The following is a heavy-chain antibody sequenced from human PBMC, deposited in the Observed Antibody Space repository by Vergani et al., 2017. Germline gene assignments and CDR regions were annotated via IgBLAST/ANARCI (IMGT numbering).Heavy chain of an antibody. V-gene: IGHV3-30-3*01. D-gene: IGHD3-22*01. CDR1: GFLFSTYP. Sequence: VQLVETGGGLIQPGTSLRLSCTTSGFLFSTYPLHWVRLAPGKVLEWVAVISYDGSRTYYADSVKGRFTVSRDNSKNTLYLQIHSLRADDTALYYCARDIRFYYDTRDYSYYFDSWGQGTLVTVSS. CDR3: ARDIRFYYDTRDYSYYFDS. CDR2: ISYDGSRT. J-gene: IGHJ4*02.